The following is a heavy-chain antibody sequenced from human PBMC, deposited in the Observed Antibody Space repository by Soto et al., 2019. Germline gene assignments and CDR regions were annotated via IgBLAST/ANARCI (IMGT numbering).Heavy chain of an antibody. CDR1: GGSISSYY. D-gene: IGHD1-26*01. V-gene: IGHV4-59*08. Sequence: QVQLQESGPGLVKPSETLSLTCTVSGGSISSYYWSWIRQPPGKGLEWIGYIYYSGSTNYNPSLKSRATIPVATSKNQFPLKLSSVTAADTAVYYCARRYGGNLDYWGQGTLVTVSS. CDR2: IYYSGST. J-gene: IGHJ4*02. CDR3: ARRYGGNLDY.